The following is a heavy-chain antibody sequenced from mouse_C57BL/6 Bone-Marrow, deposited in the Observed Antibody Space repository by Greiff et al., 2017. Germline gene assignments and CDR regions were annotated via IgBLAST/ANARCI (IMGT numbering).Heavy chain of an antibody. V-gene: IGHV1-36*01. CDR1: GFTFTDYY. Sequence: EVKLQESGPVLVKPGPSVKISCKASGFTFTDYYMHWVKQSHGKSLEWIGLVYPYNGGTSYNQKFKGKATLTVDTSSSTAYMELNSLTSEDTAVYYCASFPNGEYWYFDVWGTGTTVTVSS. J-gene: IGHJ1*03. CDR3: ASFPNGEYWYFDV. CDR2: VYPYNGGT.